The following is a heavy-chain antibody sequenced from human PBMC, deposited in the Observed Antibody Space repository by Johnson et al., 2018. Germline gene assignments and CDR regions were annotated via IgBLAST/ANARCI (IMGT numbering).Heavy chain of an antibody. V-gene: IGHV3-30-3*01. Sequence: QVQLVESGGGMVQPGRSLRLSCAASGFTFRSYAIHWVRQAPGKGLEWVALISYDGSNKYYADSVKGRFTISRDNSKNTLYLQMNSLRAEDTAVFYCAREDDYGDYKYYYYMDVWGKGTTVTVSS. D-gene: IGHD4-17*01. CDR1: GFTFRSYA. CDR3: AREDDYGDYKYYYYMDV. J-gene: IGHJ6*03. CDR2: ISYDGSNK.